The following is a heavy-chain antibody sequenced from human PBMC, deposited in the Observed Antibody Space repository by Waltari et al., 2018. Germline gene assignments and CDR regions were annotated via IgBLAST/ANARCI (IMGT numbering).Heavy chain of an antibody. J-gene: IGHJ5*02. CDR3: ARAITSFGVSSNWFDP. CDR1: GGSVSSGSSY. V-gene: IGHV4-61*02. D-gene: IGHD3-3*01. Sequence: QVQLQESGPGLVKPYPTLSLTCTVSGGSVSSGSSYGSWLRQPAGKGLDWIGRSYTSGSTNYNPSLKSRGTISVDTSKNQFSLKLSSVTAADTAVYYCARAITSFGVSSNWFDPWGQGTLVTVSS. CDR2: SYTSGST.